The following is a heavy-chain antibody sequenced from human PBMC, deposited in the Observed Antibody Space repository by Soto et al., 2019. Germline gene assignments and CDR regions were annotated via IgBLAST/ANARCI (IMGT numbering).Heavy chain of an antibody. V-gene: IGHV3-23*01. CDR1: GFTFSSYA. D-gene: IGHD2-15*01. CDR3: ARDKGGPHHYYYYMDV. CDR2: ISGSGGST. J-gene: IGHJ6*03. Sequence: GGSLRLSCAASGFTFSSYAMSWVRQAPGKGLEWVSAISGSGGSTYYADSVKGRFTISRDNSKNTLYLQMNSLRAEDTAVYYCARDKGGPHHYYYYMDVWGKGTTVTVSS.